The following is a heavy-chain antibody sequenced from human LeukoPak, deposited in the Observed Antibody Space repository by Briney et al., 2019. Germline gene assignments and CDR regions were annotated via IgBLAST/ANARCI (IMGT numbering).Heavy chain of an antibody. CDR1: GGSISSSSYY. D-gene: IGHD3-10*01. CDR3: ARSAVLHYYCSGYYFDY. Sequence: SETLSLTCTVSGGSISSSSYYWGWIRQPPGKGLEWIGSIYYSGSTYYNPSLKSRVTISVDTSKNQFSLKLSSVTAADTAVYYCARSAVLHYYCSGYYFDYWGQGTLVTVSS. V-gene: IGHV4-39*01. CDR2: IYYSGST. J-gene: IGHJ4*02.